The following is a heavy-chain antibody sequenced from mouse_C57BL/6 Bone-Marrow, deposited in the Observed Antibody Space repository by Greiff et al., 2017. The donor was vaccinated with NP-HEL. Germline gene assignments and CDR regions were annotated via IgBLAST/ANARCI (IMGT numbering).Heavy chain of an antibody. CDR2: IDPSDSYT. D-gene: IGHD1-1*01. J-gene: IGHJ4*01. Sequence: VQLQQPGAELVMPGASVKLSCKASGYTFTSYWMHWVKQRPGQGLEWIGEIDPSDSYTNYNQKFKGKSTLTVDKSSSTAYMQLSSLTSEDSAVYYCERGTHYGSSYNAMDDWGKGTSVTVSS. CDR1: GYTFTSYW. V-gene: IGHV1-69*01. CDR3: ERGTHYGSSYNAMDD.